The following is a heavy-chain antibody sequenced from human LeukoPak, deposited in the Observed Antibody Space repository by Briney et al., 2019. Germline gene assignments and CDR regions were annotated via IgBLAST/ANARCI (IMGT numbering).Heavy chain of an antibody. CDR3: AKDNSYGYYYFDY. CDR2: FSDSGGST. J-gene: IGHJ4*02. V-gene: IGHV3-23*01. CDR1: GFTFSSYA. Sequence: PGGSLRLSCGASGFTFSSYAMGWVRQAPGKGLEWVSVFSDSGGSTYYADSVKGRFTISRDNSKNTLSLQMNSLRADDTAVYYCAKDNSYGYYYFDYWGQGTLVTVSS. D-gene: IGHD5-18*01.